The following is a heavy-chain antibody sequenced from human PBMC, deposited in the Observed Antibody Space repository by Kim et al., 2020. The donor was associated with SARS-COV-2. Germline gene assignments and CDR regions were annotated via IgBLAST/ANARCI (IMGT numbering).Heavy chain of an antibody. CDR3: ASLGSGYDYVDY. CDR1: GFTFDDYA. D-gene: IGHD5-12*01. J-gene: IGHJ4*02. CDR2: ISWNSGSI. V-gene: IGHV3-9*01. Sequence: GGSLRLSCAASGFTFDDYAMHWVRQAPGKGLEWVSGISWNSGSIGYADSVKGRFTISRDNAKNSLYLQMNSLRAEDTALYYCASLGSGYDYVDYWGQGTL.